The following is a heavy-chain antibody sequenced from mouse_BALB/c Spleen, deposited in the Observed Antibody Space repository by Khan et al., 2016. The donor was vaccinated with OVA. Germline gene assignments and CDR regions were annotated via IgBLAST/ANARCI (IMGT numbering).Heavy chain of an antibody. CDR1: GYSFTVYY. Sequence: VQLMQSGPDLVKPGASVKISCKASGYSFTVYYMSWVKQSHGKSPEWIGRVNPNNGNTNYNQKFKDKAILTVDKSSNTAYLELRSLTSEDSAVYYCARGYDFFAYWGQGTLVTVSA. J-gene: IGHJ3*01. CDR2: VNPNNGNT. CDR3: ARGYDFFAY. D-gene: IGHD2-14*01. V-gene: IGHV1-26*01.